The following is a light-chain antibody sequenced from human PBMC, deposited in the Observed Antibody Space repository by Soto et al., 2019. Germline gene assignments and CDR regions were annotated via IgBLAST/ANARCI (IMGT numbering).Light chain of an antibody. CDR3: QHYGDAART. CDR2: STS. V-gene: IGKV3-20*01. CDR1: QSVGSLY. Sequence: VVTHSPGTVSFFPGERATLSCRASQSVGSLYLAWYQQKPGRAPRLLIYSTSTRATGIPDRFSGSGSGRDFTLTISRLEPEDSAVYHCQHYGDAARTFGQGTRLEIK. J-gene: IGKJ5*01.